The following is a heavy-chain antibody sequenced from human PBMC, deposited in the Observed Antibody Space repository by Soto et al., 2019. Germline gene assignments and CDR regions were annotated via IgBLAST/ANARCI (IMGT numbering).Heavy chain of an antibody. CDR1: GFSFNTYW. CDR3: ATDSHQYDSSTGFYIDYFDS. J-gene: IGHJ4*02. V-gene: IGHV3-7*01. D-gene: IGHD3-3*01. Sequence: GGSLRLSCSASGFSFNTYWMAWVRQAPGKGLEWVANIKQDGSEKYYVDSVKGRFTISRDNAKNSLYLQMNSLRAEDTAVYYCATDSHQYDSSTGFYIDYFDSWGQGTLVTVSS. CDR2: IKQDGSEK.